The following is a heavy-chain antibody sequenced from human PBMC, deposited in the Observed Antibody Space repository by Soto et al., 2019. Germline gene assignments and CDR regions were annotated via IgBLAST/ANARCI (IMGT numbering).Heavy chain of an antibody. CDR3: AREGVIVVEGGYYFDY. CDR2: IWYDGSNK. J-gene: IGHJ4*02. CDR1: GFTFSSYG. V-gene: IGHV3-33*01. Sequence: QVQLVESGGGVVQPGRSLRLSCAASGFTFSSYGMHWVRQAPGKGLEWVAVIWYDGSNKYYADSVKGRFTISRDNSKNTRYLQMHSLRAEVTAVYYCAREGVIVVEGGYYFDYWGQGTLVTVSS. D-gene: IGHD3-22*01.